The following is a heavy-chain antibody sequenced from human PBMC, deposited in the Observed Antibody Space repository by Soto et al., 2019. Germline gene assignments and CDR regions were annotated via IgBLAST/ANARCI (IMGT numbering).Heavy chain of an antibody. CDR2: IYYSGST. Sequence: SETLSLTCTVSGGSISSSSYYWGWIRQPPGKGLEWIGSIYYSGSTYYNPSLKSRVTISVDTSKNQFSLKLSSVTAADTAVYYCARHVGGYYDSSGYGSPWGQGTLVTVSS. D-gene: IGHD3-22*01. CDR3: ARHVGGYYDSSGYGSP. V-gene: IGHV4-39*01. CDR1: GGSISSSSYY. J-gene: IGHJ5*02.